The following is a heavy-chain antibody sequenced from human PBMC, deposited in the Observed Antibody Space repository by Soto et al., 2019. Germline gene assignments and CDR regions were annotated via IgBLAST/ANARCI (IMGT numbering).Heavy chain of an antibody. Sequence: QVQLVESGGGVVQPGRSLRLSCAASGFVFSSYGIHWVRQAPGKGLEWVAGISYDGRNRYYTDSVKGRFTISRDNSMNTLCLQMNSLRAEDTAVYYCAKDTYYYDSSGYYVFDSWGQGTLVTVSS. CDR2: ISYDGRNR. CDR3: AKDTYYYDSSGYYVFDS. CDR1: GFVFSSYG. D-gene: IGHD3-22*01. J-gene: IGHJ4*02. V-gene: IGHV3-30*18.